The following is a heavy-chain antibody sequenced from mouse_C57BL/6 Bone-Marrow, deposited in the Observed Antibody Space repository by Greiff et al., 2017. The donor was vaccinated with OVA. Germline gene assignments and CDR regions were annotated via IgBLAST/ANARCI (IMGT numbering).Heavy chain of an antibody. D-gene: IGHD2-4*01. CDR3: ARDGYDYDSYY. CDR2: ISYDGSN. Sequence: DVQLQESGPGLVKPSQSLSLTCSVTGYSITSGYYWNWIRQFPGNKLEWMGYISYDGSNNYNPSLKNRISITRDTSKNQFFLKLNSVTTEDTATYYCARDGYDYDSYYWGQGTTLTVSS. CDR1: GYSITSGYY. V-gene: IGHV3-6*01. J-gene: IGHJ2*01.